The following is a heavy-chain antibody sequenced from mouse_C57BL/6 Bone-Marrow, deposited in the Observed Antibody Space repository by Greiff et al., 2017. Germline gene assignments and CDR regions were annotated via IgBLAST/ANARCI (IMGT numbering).Heavy chain of an antibody. CDR2: IDPSDSYT. V-gene: IGHV1-69*01. CDR3: ARRYWDYYAMDY. D-gene: IGHD4-1*01. Sequence: VQLQQPGAELVMPGASVKLSCKASGYTFTSYWMHWVKQRPGQGLEWIGEIDPSDSYTNYNQKFKGKSTLTVDKSSSTAYMQLSSLTSEDSAVYYCARRYWDYYAMDYWGQGTSVTVSS. CDR1: GYTFTSYW. J-gene: IGHJ4*01.